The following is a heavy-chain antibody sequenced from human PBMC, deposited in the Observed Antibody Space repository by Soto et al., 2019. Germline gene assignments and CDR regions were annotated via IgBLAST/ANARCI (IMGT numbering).Heavy chain of an antibody. V-gene: IGHV4-31*03. J-gene: IGHJ6*02. D-gene: IGHD3-22*01. CDR2: IYYSGST. Sequence: SETLSLTCTVSGGSISSGGYYWSWIRQHPGKGLEWIGYIYYSGSTYYNPSLKSRVTISVDTSKNQFSLKLSSVTAADTAVYYCAREISYYDSSGYYPLPDYYYGMDAWGQGTTVT. CDR3: AREISYYDSSGYYPLPDYYYGMDA. CDR1: GGSISSGGYY.